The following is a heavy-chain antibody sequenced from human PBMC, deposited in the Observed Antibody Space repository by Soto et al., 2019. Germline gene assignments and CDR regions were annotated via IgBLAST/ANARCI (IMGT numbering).Heavy chain of an antibody. CDR2: IKSKTDGGTT. CDR1: GFTFSNAW. J-gene: IGHJ4*02. Sequence: EVQLVESGGGLVKPGGSLRLSCAASGFTFSNAWMSWVRQAPGKGLEWVGRIKSKTDGGTTDYAAPVKGRFTISRDDSKNTLYLQMNSLKTEDTAVYYCTTFSPRWLRFDYWGQGTLVTVSS. D-gene: IGHD5-12*01. CDR3: TTFSPRWLRFDY. V-gene: IGHV3-15*01.